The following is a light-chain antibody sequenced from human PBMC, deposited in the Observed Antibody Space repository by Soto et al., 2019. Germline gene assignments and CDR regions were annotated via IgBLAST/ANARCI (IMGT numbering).Light chain of an antibody. V-gene: IGLV2-14*01. CDR2: EVS. CDR1: SSDVGGYNY. Sequence: QSALTQPASVSGSPGQSITISCTGTSSDVGGYNYVSWYQQHPGKAPKLMIYEVSNRPSGVSNRFSGSKSDNTASLTISGLQAGDEADYYCSSYTSSSTRVFGGGTKLTVL. J-gene: IGLJ3*02. CDR3: SSYTSSSTRV.